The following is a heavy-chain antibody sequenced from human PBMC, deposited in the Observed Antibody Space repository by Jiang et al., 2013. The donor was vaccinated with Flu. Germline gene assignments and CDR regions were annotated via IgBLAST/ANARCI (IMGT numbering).Heavy chain of an antibody. Sequence: GSGLVKPSETLSLTCSVSGDSISSYYWNWIRQPPGKGLEWIAYIYYNSGSTNYNPSLKSRITISVDTSKNQFSLKLSSVTAADTAVYYCARAGLLGSSGPYFDYWDQGTLVT. CDR3: ARAGLLGSSGPYFDY. D-gene: IGHD6-19*01. CDR1: GDSISSYY. V-gene: IGHV4-59*01. J-gene: IGHJ4*02. CDR2: IYYNSGST.